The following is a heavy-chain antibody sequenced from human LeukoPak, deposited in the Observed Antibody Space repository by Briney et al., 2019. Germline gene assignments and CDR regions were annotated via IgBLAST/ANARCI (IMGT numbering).Heavy chain of an antibody. D-gene: IGHD3-10*01. J-gene: IGHJ4*02. Sequence: ASVKVSCKASGYTFTSYGISWVRQPPGQGLAWMGWISAYNGNTNYAQKLQGRVTMTTDTSTSTAYRELRSLTSDDTAVYYCARSALYMVRGVSDYWGQGTLVTVSS. CDR3: ARSALYMVRGVSDY. V-gene: IGHV1-18*01. CDR2: ISAYNGNT. CDR1: GYTFTSYG.